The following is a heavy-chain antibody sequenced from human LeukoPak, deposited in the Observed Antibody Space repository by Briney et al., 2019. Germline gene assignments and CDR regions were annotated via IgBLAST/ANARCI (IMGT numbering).Heavy chain of an antibody. Sequence: SETLSLTCAVYGASFSGDYWSWIHQPPGKGLDWIGEINHSGSTNYNPSLKSRVTISVDTSKNQFSLKLSSVTAADTAVYYCARRGYDYVWGSYRYGTSHYFDYWGQGTLVTVSS. CDR1: GASFSGDY. J-gene: IGHJ4*02. CDR2: INHSGST. CDR3: ARRGYDYVWGSYRYGTSHYFDY. D-gene: IGHD3-16*02. V-gene: IGHV4-34*01.